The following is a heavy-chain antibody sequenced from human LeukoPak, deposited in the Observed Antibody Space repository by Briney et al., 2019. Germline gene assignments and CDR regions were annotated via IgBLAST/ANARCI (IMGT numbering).Heavy chain of an antibody. CDR3: AKSYGSGSYGRGSFDS. J-gene: IGHJ4*02. V-gene: IGHV3-30*18. CDR2: ISYDGSNK. CDR1: GFTFSSYG. Sequence: PGRSLRLSCAASGFTFSSYGMHWVRQAPGKGLEWVAVISYDGSNKYYADSVKGRFTISRDNSKNTLYLQMNSLGAEDTAVYYCAKSYGSGSYGRGSFDSWGQGTLVTVSS. D-gene: IGHD3-10*01.